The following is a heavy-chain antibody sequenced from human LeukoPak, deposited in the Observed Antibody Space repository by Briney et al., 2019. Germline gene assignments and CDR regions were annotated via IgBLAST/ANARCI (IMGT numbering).Heavy chain of an antibody. J-gene: IGHJ6*02. D-gene: IGHD3-10*01. CDR3: ARTSDGSGSYPYGMDV. V-gene: IGHV5-51*01. CDR1: GYSFTSYW. CDR2: IYPGDSDA. Sequence: GESLKISCKGSGYSFTSYWIGWVRQMPGKGLEWMGIIYPGDSDARYSPSFQGQVTISADKSISTAYLQWSSLKASDTAMYYCARTSDGSGSYPYGMDVWGQGTTVTVSS.